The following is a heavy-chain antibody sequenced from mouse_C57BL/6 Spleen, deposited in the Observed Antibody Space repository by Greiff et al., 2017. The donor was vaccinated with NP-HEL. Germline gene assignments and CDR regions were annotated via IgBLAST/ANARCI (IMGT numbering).Heavy chain of an antibody. J-gene: IGHJ2*01. CDR1: GFTFSSYA. V-gene: IGHV5-4*01. D-gene: IGHD3-2*02. CDR2: ISDGGSYT. Sequence: DVMLVESGGGLVKPGGSLKLSCAASGFTFSSYAMSWVRQTPEKRLEWVATISDGGSYTYYPDNVKGRFTISRDNAKNNLYLQMSHLKSEDTAMYYCARDCDSSGYPYFDYWGQGTTLTVSS. CDR3: ARDCDSSGYPYFDY.